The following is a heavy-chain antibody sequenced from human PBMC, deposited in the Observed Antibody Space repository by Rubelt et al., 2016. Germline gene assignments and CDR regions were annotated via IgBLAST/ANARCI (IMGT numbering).Heavy chain of an antibody. CDR1: GGTFRSYA. D-gene: IGHD6-13*01. CDR2: IIPIFGTA. Sequence: QVQLVQSGAEVKKPGSSVKVSCKASGGTFRSYAISWVRQAPGQGLEWMGGIIPIFGTATYAQKFQGRVTMTTDTSTSTGYMERRSLRSDDTAVYYCARVFSGTSVGWLDPWGQGTLVTVSS. CDR3: ARVFSGTSVGWLDP. J-gene: IGHJ5*02. V-gene: IGHV1-69*06.